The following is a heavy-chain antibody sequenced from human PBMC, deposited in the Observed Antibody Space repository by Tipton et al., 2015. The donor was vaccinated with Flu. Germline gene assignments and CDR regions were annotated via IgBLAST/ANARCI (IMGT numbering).Heavy chain of an antibody. D-gene: IGHD3-22*01. CDR2: ISSSSSYI. CDR3: ARDEVKGYYDSSGYYCL. V-gene: IGHV3-21*01. CDR1: GFTFSSYS. J-gene: IGHJ4*02. Sequence: SLRLSCAASGFTFSSYSMNWVRQAPGKGLEWVSSISSSSSYIYYADSVKGRFTISRDNAKNSLYLQMNSPRAEDTAVYYCARDEVKGYYDSSGYYCLWGQGTLVTVSS.